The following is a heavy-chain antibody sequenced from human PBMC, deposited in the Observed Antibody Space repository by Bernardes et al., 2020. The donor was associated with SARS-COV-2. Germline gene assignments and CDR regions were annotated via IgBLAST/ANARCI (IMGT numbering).Heavy chain of an antibody. V-gene: IGHV1-8*01. CDR2: MNPNSGNT. D-gene: IGHD3-3*01. CDR3: ARVPTTYYDFWSGYYADNDY. CDR1: GYTFTSYD. Sequence: ASVQVSCKASGYTFTSYDINWVRQATGQGLEWMGWMNPNSGNTGYAQKFQGRVTMTRNTSISTAYMELSSLRSEDTAVYYCARVPTTYYDFWSGYYADNDYWGQGTLVTGSS. J-gene: IGHJ4*02.